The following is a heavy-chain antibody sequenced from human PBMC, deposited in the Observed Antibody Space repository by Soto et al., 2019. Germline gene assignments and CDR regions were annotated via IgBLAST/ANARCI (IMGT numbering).Heavy chain of an antibody. V-gene: IGHV3-30*18. CDR3: AKGGSGYSYGCTYCDWFDP. D-gene: IGHD5-18*01. CDR2: ISYDGSNK. J-gene: IGHJ5*02. Sequence: VRLSCADSGFTLSSYGMHWLRQAPVKGLEWVAVISYDGSNKYYADSVKGRFTISRDNSKNTLYLQMNSLRAEDTAVYYCAKGGSGYSYGCTYCDWFDPWGQGTLVTVSS. CDR1: GFTLSSYG.